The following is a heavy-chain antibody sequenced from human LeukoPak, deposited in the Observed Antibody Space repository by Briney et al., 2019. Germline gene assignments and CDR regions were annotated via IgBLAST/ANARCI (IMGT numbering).Heavy chain of an antibody. CDR3: AKGTSWINPYYYMDV. D-gene: IGHD2-2*01. Sequence: GGSLRLSCAASGFTFSDYYMSWIRQAPGKGLEWVSAIGSSGNTYYADSVKGRFTISRDNSKNTLYLQMNSLSAEDTALYYCAKGTSWINPYYYMDVXXXGTTVTVSS. CDR2: IGSSGNT. J-gene: IGHJ6*03. V-gene: IGHV3-23*01. CDR1: GFTFSDYY.